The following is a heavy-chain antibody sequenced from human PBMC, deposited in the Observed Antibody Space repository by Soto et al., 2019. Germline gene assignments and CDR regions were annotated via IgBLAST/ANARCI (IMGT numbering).Heavy chain of an antibody. Sequence: ASEPVSCQASGYTSPSYDINWVRQATGQGLEGMGWMNPNSGNTGYAQTFQGRVTMTRNTSISTAYMELISLRSEDKAVYYCARGRDNWNSDAFDVWGQGTMVTVSS. V-gene: IGHV1-8*01. CDR1: GYTSPSYD. CDR3: ARGRDNWNSDAFDV. J-gene: IGHJ3*01. D-gene: IGHD1-7*01. CDR2: MNPNSGNT.